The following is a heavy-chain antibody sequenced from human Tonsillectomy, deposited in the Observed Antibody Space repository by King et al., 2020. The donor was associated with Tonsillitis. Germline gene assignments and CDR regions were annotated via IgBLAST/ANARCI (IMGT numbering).Heavy chain of an antibody. J-gene: IGHJ4*02. CDR1: GFTFRSYA. CDR3: ARDPSSWELLFDY. V-gene: IGHV3-30*04. Sequence: VQLVESGGGVVQPGRSLRLSCAASGFTFRSYAMRWVRQAPGKGLEWVAIISSDGTNTFYADSVKGRFTISRDSSRNTLYLQMNSLRAEDTAMYYCARDPSSWELLFDYWGQGTLVTVSS. CDR2: ISSDGTNT. D-gene: IGHD1-26*01.